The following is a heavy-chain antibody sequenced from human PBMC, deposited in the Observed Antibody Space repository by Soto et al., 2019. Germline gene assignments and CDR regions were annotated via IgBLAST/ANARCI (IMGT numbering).Heavy chain of an antibody. Sequence: SVEVSCKSSGGTFSSHSINWVRQAPGQGLEWMGGIIPIFGPANFAKKFQGRVTITADESTTTAYMELSTLTSEDTAVYYCATGSFTSTGGRIGYHYNAMDVWGQGTTVTVSS. CDR2: IIPIFGPA. CDR1: GGTFSSHS. CDR3: ATGSFTSTGGRIGYHYNAMDV. V-gene: IGHV1-69*13. J-gene: IGHJ6*02. D-gene: IGHD1-1*01.